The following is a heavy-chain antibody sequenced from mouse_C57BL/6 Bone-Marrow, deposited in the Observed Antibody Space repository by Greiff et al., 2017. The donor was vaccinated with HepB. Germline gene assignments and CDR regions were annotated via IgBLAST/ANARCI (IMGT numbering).Heavy chain of an antibody. CDR2: ISYDGSN. J-gene: IGHJ3*01. CDR3: AKGEPIYYDYDRFAY. D-gene: IGHD2-4*01. CDR1: GYSITSGYY. V-gene: IGHV3-6*01. Sequence: ESGPGLVKPSQSLSLTCSVTGYSITSGYYWNWIRQFPGNKLEWMGYISYDGSNNYNPSLKNRISITRDTSKNQFFLKLNSVTTEDTATYYCAKGEPIYYDYDRFAYWGQGTLVTVSA.